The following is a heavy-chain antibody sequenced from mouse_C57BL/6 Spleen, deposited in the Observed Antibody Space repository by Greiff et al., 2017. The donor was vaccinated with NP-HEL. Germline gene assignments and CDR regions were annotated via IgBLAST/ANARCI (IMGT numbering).Heavy chain of an antibody. J-gene: IGHJ4*01. D-gene: IGHD1-1*01. Sequence: EVHLVESGPGLVKPSQSLSLTCSVTGYSITSGYYWNWIRQFPGNKLEWMGYISYDGSNNYNPSLKNRISITRDTSKNQFFLKLNSVTTEDTATYYCARGLTTVDAMDYWGQGTSVTVSS. CDR2: ISYDGSN. CDR1: GYSITSGYY. V-gene: IGHV3-6*01. CDR3: ARGLTTVDAMDY.